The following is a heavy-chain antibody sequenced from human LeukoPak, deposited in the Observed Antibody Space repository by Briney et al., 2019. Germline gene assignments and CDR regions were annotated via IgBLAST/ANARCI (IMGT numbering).Heavy chain of an antibody. Sequence: GGSLRLSCAASGFTFDDYGMSWVRQAPGKGLEWVSGINWNGGSTGYADSVKGRFTISRDNAKNSLYLQMNSLRAEDTALYNCARVWSSGRLGYFYYWGQGTLVTGSS. D-gene: IGHD3-16*01. CDR2: INWNGGST. CDR1: GFTFDDYG. CDR3: ARVWSSGRLGYFYY. J-gene: IGHJ4*02. V-gene: IGHV3-20*01.